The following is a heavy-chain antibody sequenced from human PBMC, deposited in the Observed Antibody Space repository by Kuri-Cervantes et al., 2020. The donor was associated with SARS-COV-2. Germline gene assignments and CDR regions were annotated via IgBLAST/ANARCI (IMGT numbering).Heavy chain of an antibody. V-gene: IGHV4-39*07. D-gene: IGHD3-3*01. CDR2: IYYSRST. Sequence: SETLSLTCTVSGVSISSSSYYWGWIREPPGKGLEWIGSIYYSRSTYYNPSLKSRVTISVDTSKNQFSLKLSSVTAADTAVYYCARSPDLWWFDPWGQGTLVTVSS. J-gene: IGHJ5*02. CDR1: GVSISSSSYY. CDR3: ARSPDLWWFDP.